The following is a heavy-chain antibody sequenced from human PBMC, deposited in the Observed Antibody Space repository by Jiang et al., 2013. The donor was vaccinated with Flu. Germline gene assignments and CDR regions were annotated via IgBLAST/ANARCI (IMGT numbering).Heavy chain of an antibody. J-gene: IGHJ6*04. CDR2: IDPSDSYT. Sequence: CKGSGYSFTSYWISWVRQMPGKGLEWMGRIDPSDSYTNYSPSFQGHVTISADKSISTAYLQWSSLKASDTAMYYCARVSGSPAYYYYGMDVWGKGTTVTVSS. D-gene: IGHD1-26*01. CDR1: GYSFTSYW. CDR3: ARVSGSPAYYYYGMDV. V-gene: IGHV5-10-1*01.